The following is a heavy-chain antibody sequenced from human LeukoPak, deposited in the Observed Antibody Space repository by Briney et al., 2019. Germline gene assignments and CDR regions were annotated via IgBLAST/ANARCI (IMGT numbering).Heavy chain of an antibody. CDR2: ISSSSYI. Sequence: GGSLRLSCAASGFIFSRYSMNWVRQAPGKGLEWVSSISSSSYIYYADSVKGRFTISRDNAKNSLYLQMNSLRAEDTAVYYCASRGGTRLYYYYMDVWGKGTTVTVSS. CDR3: ASRGGTRLYYYYMDV. D-gene: IGHD2-15*01. V-gene: IGHV3-21*01. CDR1: GFIFSRYS. J-gene: IGHJ6*03.